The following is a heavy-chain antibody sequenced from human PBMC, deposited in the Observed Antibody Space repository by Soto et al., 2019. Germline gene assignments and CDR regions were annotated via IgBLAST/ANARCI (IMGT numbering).Heavy chain of an antibody. J-gene: IGHJ6*03. D-gene: IGHD3-3*01. V-gene: IGHV3-23*01. CDR2: ISVNGGAA. Sequence: DVQLLESGGGLEQPGGSLRLSCAASAFTFSTYAMSWVRQPPGKGLEWVSAISVNGGAALYADSVKGPFTISRANSRNTLYLQMNRLRVEDTAVYYCLKGNQAFFWSDMDVWGKGTTATVSS. CDR3: LKGNQAFFWSDMDV. CDR1: AFTFSTYA.